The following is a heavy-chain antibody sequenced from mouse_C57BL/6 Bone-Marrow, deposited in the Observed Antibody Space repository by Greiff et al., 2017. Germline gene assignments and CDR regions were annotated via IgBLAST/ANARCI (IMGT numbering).Heavy chain of an antibody. Sequence: EVQVVESGGGLVKPGGSLKLSCAASGFTFSDYGMHWVRQATEKGLEWVAYISSGSSTIYYEDTVKGRFTTSGDNAKTTLFLQMTRLRSEVTAMDYSSRVWDSFDYWGQGTTLTVSS. J-gene: IGHJ2*01. CDR2: ISSGSSTI. V-gene: IGHV5-17*01. D-gene: IGHD3-3*01. CDR3: SRVWDSFDY. CDR1: GFTFSDYG.